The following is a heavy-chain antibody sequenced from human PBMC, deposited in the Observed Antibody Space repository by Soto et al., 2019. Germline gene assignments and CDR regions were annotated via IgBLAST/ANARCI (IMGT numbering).Heavy chain of an antibody. J-gene: IGHJ4*02. D-gene: IGHD6-19*01. CDR3: ATSGGGWYLY. CDR2: INAGNGNI. Sequence: SVKVSSKDRGFSFACYSLSWLRHAPGQRLEWMGWINAGNGNIKVPQKFQGRVTFTRNTSVNTAYIELSSLRSDDTAIYYCATSGGGWYLYWGQGTLVTVSS. CDR1: GFSFACYS. V-gene: IGHV1-3*01.